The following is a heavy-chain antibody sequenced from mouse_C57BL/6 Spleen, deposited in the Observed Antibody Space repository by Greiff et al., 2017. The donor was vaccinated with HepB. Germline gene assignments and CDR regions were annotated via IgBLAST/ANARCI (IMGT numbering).Heavy chain of an antibody. D-gene: IGHD4-1*01. CDR2: IYPSDSET. J-gene: IGHJ3*01. Sequence: QVQLQQPGAELVRPGSSVKLSCKASGYTFTSYWMDWVKQRPGQGLEWIGNIYPSDSETHYNQKFKDKATLTVDKSSSTAYMQLSSLTSEDSAVYYGARAGLNGGLGGFAYWGQGTLVTVSA. CDR1: GYTFTSYW. V-gene: IGHV1-61*01. CDR3: ARAGLNGGLGGFAY.